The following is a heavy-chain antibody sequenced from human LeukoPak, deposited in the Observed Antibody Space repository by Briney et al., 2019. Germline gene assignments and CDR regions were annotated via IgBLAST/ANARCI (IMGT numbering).Heavy chain of an antibody. V-gene: IGHV3-23*01. CDR2: IRPSGDNT. CDR3: AKPTTNKRISWFDP. CDR1: GFTFSSYD. Sequence: PGGSLKLSCAASGFTFSSYDMTWVRQAPGKGLEWVSSIRPSGDNTYYGDSVKGRFTISRDNSKNTLYLQMNSLRAEDTAVYYCAKPTTNKRISWFDPWGQGTLVTVSS. J-gene: IGHJ5*02. D-gene: IGHD1-1*01.